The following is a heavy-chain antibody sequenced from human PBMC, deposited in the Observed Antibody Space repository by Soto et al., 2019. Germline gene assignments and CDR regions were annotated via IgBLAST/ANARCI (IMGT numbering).Heavy chain of an antibody. D-gene: IGHD6-13*01. CDR3: ARDMIRAAAGYFDY. J-gene: IGHJ4*02. CDR2: ISYDGSNK. V-gene: IGHV3-30-3*01. CDR1: GFTFSSYA. Sequence: QVQLVESGGGVVQPGRSLRLSCAASGFTFSSYAMHWVRQAPGKGLEWVAVISYDGSNKYYADSVKGRFTISRDNSKNTLYLQINILRAEDTAVSYCARDMIRAAAGYFDYWCQGTLVTVSS.